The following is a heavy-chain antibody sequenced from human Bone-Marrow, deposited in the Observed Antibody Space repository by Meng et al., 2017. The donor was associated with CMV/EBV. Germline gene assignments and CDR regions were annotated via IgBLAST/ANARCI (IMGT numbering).Heavy chain of an antibody. D-gene: IGHD2-2*02. CDR1: GFTFSDYY. CDR2: ISSSTI. CDR3: ARPTADCSSTSCYSWYFDL. J-gene: IGHJ2*01. Sequence: GESLKISCAASGFTFSDYYMKWVRQAPGKGLEWVSSISSSTIYYANSVKGRFTISRDNAKNSLYLQMNSLRAEDTAVYYCARPTADCSSTSCYSWYFDLWGRGTLVTVSS. V-gene: IGHV3-69-1*01.